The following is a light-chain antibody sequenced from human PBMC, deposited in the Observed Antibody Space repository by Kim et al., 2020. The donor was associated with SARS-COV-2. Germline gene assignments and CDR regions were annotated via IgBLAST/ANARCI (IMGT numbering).Light chain of an antibody. V-gene: IGKV3-15*01. Sequence: PGESATLSGSASQSVSSNLAWYQQKPGQAPRLLIYGASTRATGIPARFSGSGSGTEFTLTISSLQSEDFAVYYCQQYNNWPPSYTFGQGTKLEI. J-gene: IGKJ2*01. CDR3: QQYNNWPPSYT. CDR2: GAS. CDR1: QSVSSN.